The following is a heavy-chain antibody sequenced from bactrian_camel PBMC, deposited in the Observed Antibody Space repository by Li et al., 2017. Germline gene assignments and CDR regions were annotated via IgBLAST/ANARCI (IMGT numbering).Heavy chain of an antibody. D-gene: IGHD7*01. CDR1: GFTSNCG. CDR3: APSHRGIPETSRKTDFGY. J-gene: IGHJ6*01. Sequence: DVQLVESGGGSVQAGGSLRLSCTAPGFTSNCGMDWFRQAAGKQREWVSSIRADADGSTSYADSVKGRFTISKDIPKDTLYLQLNSLKTEDTAMYYCAPSHRGIPETSRKTDFGYWGRGTQVTVS. V-gene: IGHV3S44*01. CDR2: IRADADGST.